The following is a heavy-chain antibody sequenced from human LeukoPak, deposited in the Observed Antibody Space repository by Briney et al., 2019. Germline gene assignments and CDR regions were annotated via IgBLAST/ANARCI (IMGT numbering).Heavy chain of an antibody. V-gene: IGHV5-51*01. J-gene: IGHJ6*02. CDR1: GYSFTSYW. Sequence: HGESLKISCKGSGYSFTSYWIGWVRQMPGKGLEWMGIISPGDSDTRYSPSFQGQVTISADKSISTAYLQWSSLKASDTAMYYCARHGVTMVRGVPYYHYGMDVWGQGTTVTVSS. CDR3: ARHGVTMVRGVPYYHYGMDV. D-gene: IGHD3-10*01. CDR2: ISPGDSDT.